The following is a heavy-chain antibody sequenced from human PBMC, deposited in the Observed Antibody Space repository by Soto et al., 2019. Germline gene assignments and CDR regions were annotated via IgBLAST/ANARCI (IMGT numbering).Heavy chain of an antibody. CDR2: ISYDGSNT. Sequence: GGSLRLSCAASGVSFNSYDMHWVRQAPGNGPEWVAIISYDGSNTYYSDSVRGRFTISRDNSKDTLYLQMHSLRSEDTAIYYRARISRYCSGGDCHAWGQGTQVTVSS. CDR1: GVSFNSYD. V-gene: IGHV3-30*03. D-gene: IGHD2-15*01. J-gene: IGHJ5*02. CDR3: ARISRYCSGGDCHA.